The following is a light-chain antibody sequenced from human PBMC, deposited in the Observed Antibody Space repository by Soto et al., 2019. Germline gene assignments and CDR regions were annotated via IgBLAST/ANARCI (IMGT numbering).Light chain of an antibody. CDR1: SSNIGSNT. CDR2: SNN. V-gene: IGLV1-44*01. Sequence: QSVLTQPTSASGTPGQRVTISCSGSSSNIGSNTVNWYQQLPGTAPKLLIYSNNQRPSGVPDRFSGSKSGTSASLAISGLQSEDEADYYCAAWDDSLLWVFGGGTQLTVL. CDR3: AAWDDSLLWV. J-gene: IGLJ3*02.